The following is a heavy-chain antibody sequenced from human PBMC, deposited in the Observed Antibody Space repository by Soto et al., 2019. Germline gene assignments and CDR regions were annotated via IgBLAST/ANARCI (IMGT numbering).Heavy chain of an antibody. V-gene: IGHV3-21*01. CDR1: GFTFSSYS. CDR3: ATGNAGYSGYDFDY. CDR2: ISSSSSYI. J-gene: IGHJ4*02. D-gene: IGHD5-12*01. Sequence: GGSLRLSCAASGFTFSSYSMNWVRQAPGKGLEWVSSISSSSSYIYYADSVKGRFTISRDNAKNSLYLQMNSPRAEDTAVYYCATGNAGYSGYDFDYWGQGTLVTVSS.